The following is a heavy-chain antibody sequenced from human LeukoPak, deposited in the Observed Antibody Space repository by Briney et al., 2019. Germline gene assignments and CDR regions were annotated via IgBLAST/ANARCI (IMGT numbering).Heavy chain of an antibody. D-gene: IGHD5-24*01. CDR2: ISSSSSYI. CDR1: GFTFSSYS. J-gene: IGHJ4*02. V-gene: IGHV3-21*01. CDR3: ASDVEMATIGVDY. Sequence: GGSLRLSCAASGFTFSSYSMNWVRQAPGKGLEWVSSISSSSSYIYYADSVKGRFTISRDNAKNSLYLQMNSLRAEDTAVYYCASDVEMATIGVDYWGQGTLVTVSS.